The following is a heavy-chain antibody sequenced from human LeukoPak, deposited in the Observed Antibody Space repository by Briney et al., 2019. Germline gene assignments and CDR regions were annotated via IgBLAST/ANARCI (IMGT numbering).Heavy chain of an antibody. V-gene: IGHV5-51*01. CDR3: ARGGIVVNGPAGRHWFDP. D-gene: IGHD3-22*01. Sequence: GESLKISCKGSGYSFADYWIGWVRQMPGMGREWMGFICPDGSHTEYSPSFQGHVTFSADKWISTPYLQWHSLKASDTAMYYCARGGIVVNGPAGRHWFDPWGRGTLVIVSS. CDR1: GYSFADYW. CDR2: ICPDGSHT. J-gene: IGHJ5*02.